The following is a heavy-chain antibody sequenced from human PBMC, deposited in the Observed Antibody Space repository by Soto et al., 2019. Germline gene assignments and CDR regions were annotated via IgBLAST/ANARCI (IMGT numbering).Heavy chain of an antibody. D-gene: IGHD6-13*01. V-gene: IGHV1-2*04. Sequence: ASVKVSCKASGYTFTGYYMHWVRQAPGQGLEWMGWTNPNSGGTNYAQKFQGWVTMTRDTSISTAYMELSRLRSDDTAVYYCARTSGIAAAGPTPFDYWGQGTLVTVSS. CDR3: ARTSGIAAAGPTPFDY. J-gene: IGHJ4*02. CDR1: GYTFTGYY. CDR2: TNPNSGGT.